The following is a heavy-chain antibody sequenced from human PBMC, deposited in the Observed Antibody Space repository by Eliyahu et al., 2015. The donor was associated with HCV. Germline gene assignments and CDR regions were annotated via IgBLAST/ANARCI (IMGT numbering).Heavy chain of an antibody. V-gene: IGHV1-2*02. CDR1: GYTFTGQY. J-gene: IGHJ5*02. CDR2: INPNSGDT. Sequence: QVQLVQSAAEVKKPGASVKVSCKTSGYTFTGQYMHWVRQAPEQGLEWMGWINPNSGDTDYAQKFQGRVTLTRDTSISTAYMELSSLRSDDTAVYYCARDTWHRNFDPWGQGTLVTVSS. CDR3: ARDTWHRNFDP.